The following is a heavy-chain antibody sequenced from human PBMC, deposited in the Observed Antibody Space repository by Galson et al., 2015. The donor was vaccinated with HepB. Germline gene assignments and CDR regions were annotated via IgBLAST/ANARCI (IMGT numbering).Heavy chain of an antibody. CDR2: ISAPSSTI. Sequence: SLRLSCAASRFTFSSYSMNWVRQAPGKGLGWVSYISAPSSTIHYADSVKGRFTISRDNAKNSLYLQMNSLRDEDTAVYYCARDIRGGYDSSGHYTLGVFDIWGQGTMVTVSS. J-gene: IGHJ3*02. CDR1: RFTFSSYS. V-gene: IGHV3-48*02. CDR3: ARDIRGGYDSSGHYTLGVFDI. D-gene: IGHD3-22*01.